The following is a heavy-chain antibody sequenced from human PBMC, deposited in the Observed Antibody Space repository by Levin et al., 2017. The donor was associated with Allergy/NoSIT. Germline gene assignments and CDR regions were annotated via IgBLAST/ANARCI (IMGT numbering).Heavy chain of an antibody. D-gene: IGHD3-3*01. CDR3: ARGRREDDFWSGYYDYGMDV. V-gene: IGHV4-30-4*01. J-gene: IGHJ6*02. Sequence: SQTLSLTCTVSGGSISSGDYYWSWIRQPPGKGLEWIGYIYYSGSTYYNPSLKSRVTISVDTSKNQFSLKLSSVTAADTAVYYCARGRREDDFWSGYYDYGMDVWGQGTTVTVSS. CDR2: IYYSGST. CDR1: GGSISSGDYY.